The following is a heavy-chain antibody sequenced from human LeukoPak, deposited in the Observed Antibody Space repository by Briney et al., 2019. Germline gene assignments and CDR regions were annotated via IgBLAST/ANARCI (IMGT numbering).Heavy chain of an antibody. CDR3: AREYYYHSSGPNWFDP. J-gene: IGHJ5*02. V-gene: IGHV1-69*04. Sequence: SVKVSCKASGGTFSSYTISWVRQAPGQGLEWMGRIIPILGIANYAQKFQDRVTITADKSTSTAYMELSSLRSEDTAVYYCAREYYYHSSGPNWFDPWGQGTLVTVSS. CDR1: GGTFSSYT. D-gene: IGHD3-22*01. CDR2: IIPILGIA.